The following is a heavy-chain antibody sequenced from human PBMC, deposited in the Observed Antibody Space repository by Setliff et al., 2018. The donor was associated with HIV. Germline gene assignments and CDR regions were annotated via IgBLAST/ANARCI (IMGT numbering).Heavy chain of an antibody. D-gene: IGHD7-27*01. V-gene: IGHV4-31*03. CDR1: GGSISSGGYY. Sequence: SETLSLTCTVSGGSISSGGYYWTWIRQHPGEGLEWIGHIYNSGSTYYNPSLKSRVTISVDTSKNQFSLKVTSVTAADTATYYCARGNWGSIGRFDYWGQGILVTVSS. CDR2: IYNSGST. CDR3: ARGNWGSIGRFDY. J-gene: IGHJ4*02.